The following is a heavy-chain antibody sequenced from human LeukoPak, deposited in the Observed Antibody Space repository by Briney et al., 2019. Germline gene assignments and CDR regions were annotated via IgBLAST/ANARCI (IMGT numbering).Heavy chain of an antibody. D-gene: IGHD3-10*01. CDR1: GFSFSRND. CDR3: AKYRGFGDSYDS. V-gene: IGHV3-23*01. J-gene: IGHJ4*02. CDR2: IGGSGTRT. Sequence: GGSLRLSCAASGFSFSRNDMSWVRQAPGKGLEWVSSIGGSGTRTYYADSVKGRFTISRDTSKNTLYLQMNSLRAEDAAVYYCAKYRGFGDSYDSWGQGTLVTVSS.